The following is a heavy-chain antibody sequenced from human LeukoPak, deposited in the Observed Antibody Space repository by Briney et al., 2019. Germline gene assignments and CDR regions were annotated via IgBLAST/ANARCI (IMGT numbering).Heavy chain of an antibody. CDR3: TRRSYCDSSGLVPVIFDY. D-gene: IGHD3-22*01. CDR1: GFTFSVSA. Sequence: GGSLRLSCAASGFTFSVSAMHWVRQASGKGLEWVGHIRSKANSYATVYAASVKGRFTISRDDSTNTAYLQMNSLKTEDTAVYYCTRRSYCDSSGLVPVIFDYWGQGTLVTVSS. CDR2: IRSKANSYAT. V-gene: IGHV3-73*01. J-gene: IGHJ4*02.